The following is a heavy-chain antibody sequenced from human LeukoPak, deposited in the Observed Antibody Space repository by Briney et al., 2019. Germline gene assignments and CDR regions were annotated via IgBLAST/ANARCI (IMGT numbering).Heavy chain of an antibody. CDR2: IHHSGST. D-gene: IGHD3-10*02. CDR1: GGSISSNNW. Sequence: SGTLSLTCTVSGGSISSNNWWNWVRQPPGKGLEWIGEIHHSGSTHYNPSLKSRLTISVDKSKNQFSLKLTSVTAADTAVYYCAELGITMIGGVWGKGTTVTISS. CDR3: AELGITMIGGV. J-gene: IGHJ6*04. V-gene: IGHV4-4*02.